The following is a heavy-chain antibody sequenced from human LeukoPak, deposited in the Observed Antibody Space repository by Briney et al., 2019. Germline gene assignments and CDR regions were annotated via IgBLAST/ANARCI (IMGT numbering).Heavy chain of an antibody. D-gene: IGHD3-10*02. CDR3: AREKRYYYVPFDP. CDR1: GYTFTSYA. V-gene: IGHV1-3*01. Sequence: ASVKVSCKASGYTFTSYAMHWVRQAPGQRLEWMGWINAGNGNTKYSQKFQGRVTITRDTSASTAYMELSSLRSEDTAVYYCAREKRYYYVPFDPWGRGTLVTVSS. CDR2: INAGNGNT. J-gene: IGHJ5*02.